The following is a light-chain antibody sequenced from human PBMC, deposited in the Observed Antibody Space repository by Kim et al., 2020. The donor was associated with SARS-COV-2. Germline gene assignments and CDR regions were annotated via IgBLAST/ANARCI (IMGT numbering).Light chain of an antibody. CDR2: AAS. CDR3: QQYGTPPLT. V-gene: IGKV3-20*01. J-gene: IGKJ5*01. CDR1: RTVFTNY. Sequence: EIVLTQSPRTLSLSPGERATLSCRPTRTVFTNYLAWYQHKPGQAPKPLIYAASSRVTGIPDRFSGSGSGTDFTLTISRLEPEDFAVYFCQQYGTPPLTFGQGTRVEIK.